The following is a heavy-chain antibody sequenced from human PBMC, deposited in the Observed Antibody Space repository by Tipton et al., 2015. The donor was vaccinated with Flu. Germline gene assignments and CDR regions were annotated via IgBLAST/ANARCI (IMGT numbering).Heavy chain of an antibody. CDR3: ATGLAGGIGLVGTTTY. CDR2: SNADGSIT. V-gene: IGHV3-74*01. CDR1: GFTFSSYS. D-gene: IGHD1-26*01. Sequence: SLRLSCAASGFTFSSYSMHWVRQVPGKGLVWISRSNADGSITIYADSVKGRFTISRDNAKNTLYLQMNSLRAEDTAVYYCATGLAGGIGLVGTTTYWGQGTLVTVAS. J-gene: IGHJ4*02.